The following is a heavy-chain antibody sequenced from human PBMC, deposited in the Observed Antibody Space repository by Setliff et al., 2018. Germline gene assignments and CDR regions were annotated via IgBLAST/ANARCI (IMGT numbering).Heavy chain of an antibody. CDR3: ARGLNSVSWTFAY. CDR2: IYSTGST. Sequence: SETLSLTCTVSGGSFTTYYWSWVRQPPGKGLEWIGYIYSTGSTNYNPSLKGRVAISIDTSKNQFSLKVNSVTAADTAIYYCARGLNSVSWTFAYWGQGSLVTVSS. D-gene: IGHD2-15*01. J-gene: IGHJ4*02. CDR1: GGSFTTYY. V-gene: IGHV4-4*08.